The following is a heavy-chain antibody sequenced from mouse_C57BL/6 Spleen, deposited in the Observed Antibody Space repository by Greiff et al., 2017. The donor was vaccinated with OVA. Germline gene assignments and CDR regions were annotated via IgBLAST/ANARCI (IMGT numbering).Heavy chain of an antibody. CDR2: IDPETGGT. D-gene: IGHD4-1*01. J-gene: IGHJ2*01. Sequence: QVQLQQSGAELVRPGASVTLSCKASGYTFTDYEMHWVKQTPVHGLEWIGAIDPETGGTAYNQKFKGKAILTADKSSSTAYMELRSLTSEDSAVYYCTRSGGWDDYVDYWGQGTTLTVSS. CDR3: TRSGGWDDYVDY. CDR1: GYTFTDYE. V-gene: IGHV1-15*01.